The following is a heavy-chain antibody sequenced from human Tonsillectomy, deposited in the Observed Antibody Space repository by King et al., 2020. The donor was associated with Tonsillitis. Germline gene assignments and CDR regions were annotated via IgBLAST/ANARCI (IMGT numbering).Heavy chain of an antibody. V-gene: IGHV3-7*01. CDR2: ISPDGSEK. CDR3: TADLNWRTGDY. D-gene: IGHD1-14*01. Sequence: VQLVESGGGLVQPGGSLRISCAASEVIFSTYWMTWVRQGPGMGLQCVADISPDGSEKYYVDSVKGRFSVSRDNAKNLLYLQMSDLRAEDTAVYYCTADLNWRTGDYWGQGALVTVSS. J-gene: IGHJ4*02. CDR1: EVIFSTYW.